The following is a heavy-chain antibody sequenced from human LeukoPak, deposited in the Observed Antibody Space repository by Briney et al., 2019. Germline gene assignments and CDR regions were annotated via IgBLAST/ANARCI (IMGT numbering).Heavy chain of an antibody. CDR2: IKSKTDGGTT. Sequence: PGGSLRLSCAASGFTFSNAWMSWVRQAPGKGLEWVGRIKSKTDGGTTDYAAPVKGRFTISRDDSKNTLYLQMNSLKTEDTAVYYCTTYGSGSYHTYYFDYWGQGALVTVSP. J-gene: IGHJ4*02. CDR1: GFTFSNAW. D-gene: IGHD3-10*01. CDR3: TTYGSGSYHTYYFDY. V-gene: IGHV3-15*01.